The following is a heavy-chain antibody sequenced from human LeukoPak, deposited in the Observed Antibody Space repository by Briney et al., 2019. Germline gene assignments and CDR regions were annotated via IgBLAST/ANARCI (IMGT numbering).Heavy chain of an antibody. J-gene: IGHJ5*02. CDR2: IYYSGST. V-gene: IGHV4-39*02. D-gene: IGHD2-15*01. Sequence: SETLSLTCTVSGGSISSSSYYWGWIRQPPGKGLEWIGSIYYSGSTYYNPSLKSRVTISVDTSKNQFSLKLSSVTAADTAVYYCAREVDATLYNWFDPWGQGTLVTVSS. CDR1: GGSISSSSYY. CDR3: AREVDATLYNWFDP.